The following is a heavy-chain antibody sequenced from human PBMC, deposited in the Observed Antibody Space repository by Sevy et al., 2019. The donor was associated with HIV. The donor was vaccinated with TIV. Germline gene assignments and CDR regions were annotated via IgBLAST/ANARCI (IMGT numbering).Heavy chain of an antibody. J-gene: IGHJ3*02. CDR1: GFTFSSYW. CDR3: XXXXXXXXPDAFDI. CDR2: IKQDGSEK. Sequence: GGSLRLSCAASGFTFSSYWMSWVRQAPGKGLEWVANIKQDGSEKYYVDSVKGRFTISRDNAKNSLYLQMNSLRAEDXXXXXXXXXXXXXXPDAFDIWGLGTMVTVSS. V-gene: IGHV3-7*01.